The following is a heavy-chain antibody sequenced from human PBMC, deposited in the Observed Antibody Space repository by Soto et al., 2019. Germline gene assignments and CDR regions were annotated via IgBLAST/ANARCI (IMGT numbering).Heavy chain of an antibody. CDR1: GDLFNNYA. Sequence: QVQLVQSGAEVKEPGSSVKVSCKATGDLFNNYAFNWVRQAPGQGLEWMGRISPLFSTSNYAQKFQGRVTIRAAEFTTIVYLEVSNLESEDTAMYYCAASTSVAAAGYFKFWGQGTLVTISP. CDR2: ISPLFSTS. V-gene: IGHV1-69*01. D-gene: IGHD6-13*01. J-gene: IGHJ4*02. CDR3: AASTSVAAAGYFKF.